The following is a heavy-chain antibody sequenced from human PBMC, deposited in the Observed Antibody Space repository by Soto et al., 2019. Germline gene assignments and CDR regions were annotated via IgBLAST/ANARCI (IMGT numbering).Heavy chain of an antibody. V-gene: IGHV3-23*01. CDR1: GFTFSNYA. D-gene: IGHD1-26*01. J-gene: IGHJ4*02. CDR3: AKGAIGRLDY. CDR2: IRASGVTT. Sequence: DVQLLDSGGGLVQPGRSLRLSCAAPGFTFSNYAMSWVRQAPGKGLEWVSTIRASGVTTFYADSARGRFTISRDNSKNTLSLQMNSLTADDTAIYYCAKGAIGRLDYWGQGTLVTVSS.